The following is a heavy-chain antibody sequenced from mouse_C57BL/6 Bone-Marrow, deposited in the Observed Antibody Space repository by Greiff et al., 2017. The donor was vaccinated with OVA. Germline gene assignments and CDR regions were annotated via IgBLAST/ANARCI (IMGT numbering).Heavy chain of an antibody. CDR2: IDPSDSYT. CDR3: VRSDYYGSSYDFDY. V-gene: IGHV1-69*01. D-gene: IGHD1-1*01. Sequence: QVQLQQPGAELVMPGASVKLSCKASGYTFTSYWMHWVKQRPGQGLEWIGEIDPSDSYTNYNQKFKGKSTLTVDKSSSTAYMQLSSLTSEDSAVYYCVRSDYYGSSYDFDYWGQGTTLTVSS. CDR1: GYTFTSYW. J-gene: IGHJ2*01.